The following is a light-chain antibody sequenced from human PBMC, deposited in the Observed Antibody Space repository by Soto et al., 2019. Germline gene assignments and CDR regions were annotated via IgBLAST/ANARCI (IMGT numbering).Light chain of an antibody. CDR2: DAS. CDR1: QDIKKS. Sequence: DIQMTQSPSSLSASVGDRVTITCQASQDIKKSLNWHQQKPGKAPKHLIFDASNLDAGVPSRFSGSGSGTDFTFTINSLQPEDFATYYCQQYDHLPYTFGQGTKLEI. J-gene: IGKJ2*01. V-gene: IGKV1-33*01. CDR3: QQYDHLPYT.